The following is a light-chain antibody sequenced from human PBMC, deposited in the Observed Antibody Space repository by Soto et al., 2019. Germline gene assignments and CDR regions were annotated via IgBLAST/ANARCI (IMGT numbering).Light chain of an antibody. CDR3: MQSVQLLLYS. CDR1: QSLVHGDGRTY. Sequence: DIVMTQTPLSLSVTPGQPASISCKASQSLVHGDGRTYLYWYLQKPGQPPQLLIYDVSNRFAGVPDRISSSESATDFTLKISRVEAQDVGVYYCMQSVQLLLYSFGQGPKLEIK. J-gene: IGKJ2*03. V-gene: IGKV2D-29*01. CDR2: DVS.